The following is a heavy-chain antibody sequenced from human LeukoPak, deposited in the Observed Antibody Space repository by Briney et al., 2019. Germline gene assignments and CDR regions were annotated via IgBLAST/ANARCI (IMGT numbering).Heavy chain of an antibody. CDR3: ATDRKELFRFSWFDP. CDR1: GYTLTELS. D-gene: IGHD3-10*01. V-gene: IGHV1-24*01. CDR2: FDPEDGET. Sequence: ASVKVSCKVSGYTLTELSMHWVRQAPGKGLEWMGGFDPEDGETIYAQKFQGRVTMTEDTSTDTAYMELSSLRSEDTAVYYCATDRKELFRFSWFDPWGQGTLATVSS. J-gene: IGHJ5*02.